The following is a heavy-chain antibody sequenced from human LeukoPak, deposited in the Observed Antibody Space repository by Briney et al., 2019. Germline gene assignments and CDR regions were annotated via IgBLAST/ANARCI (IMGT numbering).Heavy chain of an antibody. J-gene: IGHJ4*02. CDR2: IIPILGIA. CDR1: GGTFSSYA. CDR3: ASPPQFGDYWYFDY. V-gene: IGHV1-69*04. D-gene: IGHD4-17*01. Sequence: SVKVSCKASGGTFSSYAISWVRQAPGQGLEWMGRIIPILGIANYAQKFQGRVTITADKSTSTAYMGLSSLRSEDTAVYYCASPPQFGDYWYFDYWGQGTLVTVSS.